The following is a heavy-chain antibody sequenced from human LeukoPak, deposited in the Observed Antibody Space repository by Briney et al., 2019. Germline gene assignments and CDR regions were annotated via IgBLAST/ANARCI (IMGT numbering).Heavy chain of an antibody. J-gene: IGHJ4*02. Sequence: SETLSLTCTVSGGSIGYYYWSWIRQPPGKGLEWIGYIYYSRSTNHNPSLKSRVTISVDTSKSQFSLKLNSVTAADTAVYYCARDLGPSRGFDYWGRGTLVTVSS. D-gene: IGHD3-10*01. CDR2: IYYSRST. CDR1: GGSIGYYY. V-gene: IGHV4-59*01. CDR3: ARDLGPSRGFDY.